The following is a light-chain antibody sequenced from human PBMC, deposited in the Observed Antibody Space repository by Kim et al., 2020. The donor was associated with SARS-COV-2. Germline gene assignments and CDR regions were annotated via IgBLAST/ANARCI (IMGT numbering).Light chain of an antibody. CDR3: QQGNSFPLT. CDR2: AAS. CDR1: QGISCL. Sequence: SVGERVTITCGASQGISCLLSWYQQKPGRAPMLLIYAASSLQSGVPSRFSGSGSGTDFTLTISSLQPEDFATYYCQQGNSFPLTFGGGTKVDIK. J-gene: IGKJ4*01. V-gene: IGKV1-12*01.